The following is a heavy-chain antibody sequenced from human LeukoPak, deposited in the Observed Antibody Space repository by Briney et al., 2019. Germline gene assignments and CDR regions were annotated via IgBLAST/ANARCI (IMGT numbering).Heavy chain of an antibody. Sequence: GESLKISCKGSGYSFTSYWIGWVRQMPGKGLEWMGIIYPGDSDTRYSPSFQGQVTISADKSISTAYLQWSSLKASDTAMYYCARHFRGGGSYLLQHFDYWGQGTLVTVSS. D-gene: IGHD1-26*01. J-gene: IGHJ4*02. CDR1: GYSFTSYW. V-gene: IGHV5-51*01. CDR2: IYPGDSDT. CDR3: ARHFRGGGSYLLQHFDY.